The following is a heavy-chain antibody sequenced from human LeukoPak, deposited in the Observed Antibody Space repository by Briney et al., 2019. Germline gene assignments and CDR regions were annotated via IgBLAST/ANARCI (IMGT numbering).Heavy chain of an antibody. CDR2: IIPIFGTA. CDR1: GYTFTSYG. J-gene: IGHJ5*02. V-gene: IGHV1-69*13. D-gene: IGHD2-21*01. CDR3: ARGGGIVVVITDTNWFDP. Sequence: ASVKVSCKASGYTFTSYGISWVRQAPGQGLEWMGGIIPIFGTANYAQKFQGRVTITADESTSTAYMELSSLRSEDTAVYYCARGGGIVVVITDTNWFDPWGQGTLVTVSS.